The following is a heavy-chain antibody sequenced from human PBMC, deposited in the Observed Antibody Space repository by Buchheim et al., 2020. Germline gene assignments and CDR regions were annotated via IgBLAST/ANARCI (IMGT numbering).Heavy chain of an antibody. J-gene: IGHJ4*02. CDR3: AGGPSGDKVDY. D-gene: IGHD2-21*01. CDR1: GGSISSAYY. Sequence: QVQLQESGPGLVKPSQTVSLTCTVSGGSISSAYYWSWIRQHTGKGLEWIGFISYTGSAYSNPSLKSRVTMSLDTSKNQFSVELTSVIAADTAVYFCAGGPSGDKVDYWGQGTL. V-gene: IGHV4-31*03. CDR2: ISYTGSA.